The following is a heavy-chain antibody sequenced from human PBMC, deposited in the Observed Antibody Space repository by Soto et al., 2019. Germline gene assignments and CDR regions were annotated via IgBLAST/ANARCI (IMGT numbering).Heavy chain of an antibody. CDR3: ASSRNTVDHYYYGMDV. V-gene: IGHV4-30-2*01. D-gene: IGHD4-17*01. J-gene: IGHJ6*02. Sequence: SETLSLTCAVSGGSISSGGYSWSWIRQPPGKGLEWIGYIYHSGSTYYNPSLKSRVTISVDRSKNQFSLKLSSVTAADTAVYYCASSRNTVDHYYYGMDVWGQGTTVTVS. CDR1: GGSISSGGYS. CDR2: IYHSGST.